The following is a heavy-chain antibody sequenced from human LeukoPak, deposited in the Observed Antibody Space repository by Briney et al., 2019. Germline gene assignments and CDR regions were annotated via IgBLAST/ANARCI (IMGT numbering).Heavy chain of an antibody. V-gene: IGHV4-34*01. CDR3: ARGRVVVAATSVAWFDP. CDR1: GGSFSGYY. CDR2: INHSGST. D-gene: IGHD2-15*01. J-gene: IGHJ5*02. Sequence: SETLSLTCAVYGGSFSGYYWSWIRQPPGKGLEWIGEINHSGSTNYNPPLKSRVTISVDTSKNQFSLKLSSVTAADTAVYYCARGRVVVAATSVAWFDPWGQGTLVTVSS.